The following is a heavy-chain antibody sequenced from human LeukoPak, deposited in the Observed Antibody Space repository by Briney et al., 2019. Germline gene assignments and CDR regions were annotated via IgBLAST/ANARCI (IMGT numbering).Heavy chain of an antibody. Sequence: SETLSLTCTVSGGSTSSSSYYWGWIRQPPGKGLEWIGSIYYSGSTYYNPSLKSRVTISVDTSKNQFSLKLSSVTAADTAVYYCAREGRIFGSWLGDDYWGQGTLVTVSS. J-gene: IGHJ4*02. D-gene: IGHD3-3*01. CDR2: IYYSGST. CDR3: AREGRIFGSWLGDDY. CDR1: GGSTSSSSYY. V-gene: IGHV4-39*07.